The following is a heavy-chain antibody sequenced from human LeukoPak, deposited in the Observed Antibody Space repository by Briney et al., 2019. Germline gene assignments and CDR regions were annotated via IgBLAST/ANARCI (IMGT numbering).Heavy chain of an antibody. Sequence: ASVKVSCKASGYTFTGYYMHWVRQAPGQGLEWMGWINPNSGGTNYAQKFQGRVTMTRDTSISTAYMELSRLGSDDTAVYYCARDTYSSGWSEVSWFDPWGQGTLVTVSS. CDR1: GYTFTGYY. J-gene: IGHJ5*02. CDR2: INPNSGGT. V-gene: IGHV1-2*02. CDR3: ARDTYSSGWSEVSWFDP. D-gene: IGHD6-19*01.